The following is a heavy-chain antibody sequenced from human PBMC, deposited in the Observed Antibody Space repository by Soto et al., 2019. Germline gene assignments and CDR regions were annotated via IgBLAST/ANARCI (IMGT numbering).Heavy chain of an antibody. CDR2: IIPIVTTP. CDR3: ARVGVNFWSRYHYYGMDV. D-gene: IGHD3-3*01. Sequence: QVRLVQSGAEVKKPGSSVKVSCEASGGTFSSYAVTWVRQAPGQGLEWMGGIIPIVTTPNYAQKFQSRLTISADKSTSTSYMELSSLRSEDTGVYYCARVGVNFWSRYHYYGMDVWGQGTTVIVSS. J-gene: IGHJ6*02. CDR1: GGTFSSYA. V-gene: IGHV1-69*06.